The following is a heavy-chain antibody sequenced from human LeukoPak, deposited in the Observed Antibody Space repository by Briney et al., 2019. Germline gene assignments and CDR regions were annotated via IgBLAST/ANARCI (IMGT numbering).Heavy chain of an antibody. Sequence: GGSLRLSCAASGFTVSSNHMSWVRQAPGKGLEWVSVIYGGGSTYYADSVKGRFTISRDNSKNTLWLQMNSLRAEDTAVYYCARDSTVNRGSDWIYYFDCWGQGGMVGVSS. D-gene: IGHD3-9*01. CDR2: IYGGGST. V-gene: IGHV3-66*01. CDR3: ARDSTVNRGSDWIYYFDC. CDR1: GFTVSSNH. J-gene: IGHJ4*02.